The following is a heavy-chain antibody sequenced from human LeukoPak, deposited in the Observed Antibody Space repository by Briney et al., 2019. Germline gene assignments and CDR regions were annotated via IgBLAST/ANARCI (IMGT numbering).Heavy chain of an antibody. V-gene: IGHV3-49*04. CDR1: GFTFGDYA. J-gene: IGHJ4*02. CDR3: TRGGQQLGKGYFFDY. Sequence: GGSLRLSCAPSGFTFGDYALSWVRQASGKGLEWVSLIRSKAYGGTAEYAASVKGRFTISRDDSESVAYLQMNSLKTDDTAVYYCTRGGQQLGKGYFFDYWGQGTLVTVSS. D-gene: IGHD6-13*01. CDR2: IRSKAYGGTA.